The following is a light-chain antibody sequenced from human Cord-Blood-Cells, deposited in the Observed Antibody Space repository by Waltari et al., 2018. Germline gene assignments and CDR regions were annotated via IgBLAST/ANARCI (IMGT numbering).Light chain of an antibody. V-gene: IGLV2-14*01. CDR1: CSAARGHHS. CDR3: SSYTSSSTLGV. J-gene: IGLJ3*02. Sequence: QSALTQPASMAGSPGQSIPISCTGPCSAARGHHSVLWYQQHPGKAPKLMIYDVSKRPSGVSNRFSGSKSGNTASLTISGLQAEDEADYYCSSYTSSSTLGVFGGGTKLTVL. CDR2: DVS.